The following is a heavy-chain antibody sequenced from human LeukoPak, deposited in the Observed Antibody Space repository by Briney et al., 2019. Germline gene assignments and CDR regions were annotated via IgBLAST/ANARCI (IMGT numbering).Heavy chain of an antibody. CDR1: GFIFSSYY. CDR3: VKDETGSSWYN. D-gene: IGHD6-13*01. CDR2: IGGSGTGT. J-gene: IGHJ4*02. Sequence: GGSLRLSCAASGFIFSSYYTSWVRQAPGKGLELVSAIGGSGTGTHYADSVKGRFTISRDNSKNTLYLQMNSLRAEDTAIYYCVKDETGSSWYNWGQGTLVTVSS. V-gene: IGHV3-23*01.